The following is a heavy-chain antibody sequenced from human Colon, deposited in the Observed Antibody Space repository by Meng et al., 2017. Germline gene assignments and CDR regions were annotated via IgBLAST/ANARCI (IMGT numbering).Heavy chain of an antibody. Sequence: ASVKVSCKASGYTFTSYYMHWVRQAPGQGLEWMGIINPSGGTTTYAQKFQGGLTLTSDTSTSTVYMELSRLTSEDTAAYYCSRDLVGYDAFDIWGQGTLVTVSS. D-gene: IGHD3-22*01. V-gene: IGHV1-46*01. CDR3: SRDLVGYDAFDI. J-gene: IGHJ3*02. CDR2: INPSGGTT. CDR1: GYTFTSYY.